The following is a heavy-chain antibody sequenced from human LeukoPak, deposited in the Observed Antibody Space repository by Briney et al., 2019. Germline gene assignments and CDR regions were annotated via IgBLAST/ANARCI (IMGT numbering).Heavy chain of an antibody. CDR3: ARERGFDY. V-gene: IGHV3-7*01. CDR2: IKQDGSEK. J-gene: IGHJ4*02. CDR1: GFTFSSYW. Sequence: GGSLRLSCVASGFTFSSYWMSWVRQAPGKGLEWVANIKQDGSEKYYVDSVKGRFTISRDNAKNSLYLQMNSLRAEDTAVYYCARERGFDYWGQGTLVTVSS.